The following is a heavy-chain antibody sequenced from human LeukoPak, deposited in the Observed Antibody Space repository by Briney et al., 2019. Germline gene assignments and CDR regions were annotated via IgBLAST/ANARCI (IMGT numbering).Heavy chain of an antibody. Sequence: GASVKVSCKASGYTLTSYDINWVRQATGQGLEWMGWMNPNSGNTGYAQKFQGRVTMTRNTSISTAYMELSSLRSEDTAVYYCARGLKRIRYDFWSGLKEYYYYYMDVWGKGTTVTVSS. J-gene: IGHJ6*03. CDR2: MNPNSGNT. CDR3: ARGLKRIRYDFWSGLKEYYYYYMDV. D-gene: IGHD3-3*01. CDR1: GYTLTSYD. V-gene: IGHV1-8*01.